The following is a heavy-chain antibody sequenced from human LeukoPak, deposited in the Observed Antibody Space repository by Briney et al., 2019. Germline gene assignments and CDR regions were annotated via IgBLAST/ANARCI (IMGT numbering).Heavy chain of an antibody. Sequence: PGGSLRLSXAASGFTFSSYEMNWVRQAPGKGLEWVSYISSSGSTIYYADSVKGRFTISRDNAKNSLYLQMNSLRAEDTAVYYCARDSSGWHHYFDYWGQGTLVTVSS. CDR2: ISSSGSTI. V-gene: IGHV3-48*03. D-gene: IGHD6-19*01. J-gene: IGHJ4*02. CDR3: ARDSSGWHHYFDY. CDR1: GFTFSSYE.